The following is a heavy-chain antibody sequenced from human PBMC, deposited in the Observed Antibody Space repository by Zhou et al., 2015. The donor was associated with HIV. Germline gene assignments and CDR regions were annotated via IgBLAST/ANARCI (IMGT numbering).Heavy chain of an antibody. Sequence: EVQLFGVWGEAWYSRGGSLRVSCAASGFAFNDYAMSWVRQAPGKGLEWVGRTRNKANTYTTEYAASVKGRFTFSRDDSRNSLYLQMNSLKTEDTAVYYCVSSIVGATGAFDIWGQGTMVTVSS. CDR1: GFAFNDYA. CDR3: VSSIVGATGAFDI. V-gene: IGHV3-72*01. CDR2: TRNKANTYTT. J-gene: IGHJ3*02. D-gene: IGHD1-26*01.